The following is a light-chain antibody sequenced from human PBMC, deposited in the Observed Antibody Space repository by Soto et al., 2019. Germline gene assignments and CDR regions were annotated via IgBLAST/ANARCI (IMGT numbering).Light chain of an antibody. CDR1: QSVSSSY. V-gene: IGKV3-20*01. J-gene: IGKJ3*01. CDR2: GAS. Sequence: EIVLTQSPGTLSLSPGERATLSCRASQSVSSSYLAWYQQKPGQAPRLLIYGASSRATGIPDRFSGSGSGTDFTLTISRLEPEDFAVYYCQQYGISPPYTFGPGTKEDIK. CDR3: QQYGISPPYT.